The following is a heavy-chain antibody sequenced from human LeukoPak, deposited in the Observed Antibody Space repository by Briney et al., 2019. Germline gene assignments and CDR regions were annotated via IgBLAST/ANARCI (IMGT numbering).Heavy chain of an antibody. CDR3: ARWSYVSGTWFLDS. Sequence: GESLRLSCEASGFTFNSYWMSWVRQAPGKGLEWVADINEDGSTIYYVNSVKGRFTISRDNAKNSLSLQLNTLRAEDRAVYYCARWSYVSGTWFLDSWGQGALVTVSS. J-gene: IGHJ4*02. CDR2: INEDGSTI. V-gene: IGHV3-7*05. D-gene: IGHD3-10*01. CDR1: GFTFNSYW.